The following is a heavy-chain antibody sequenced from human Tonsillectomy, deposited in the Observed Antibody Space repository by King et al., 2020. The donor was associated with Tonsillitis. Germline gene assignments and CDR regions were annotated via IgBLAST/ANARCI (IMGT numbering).Heavy chain of an antibody. CDR3: ARDYYGSGFFDY. J-gene: IGHJ4*02. CDR2: IYSGGST. V-gene: IGHV3-66*01. CDR1: GFTVSSDY. Sequence: VQLVQSGGGLVQPGGSLRLSCAASGFTVSSDYMSWVRQAPGKGLGWVSVIYSGGSTYYADSVKGRFTISRDNSKNTLYLQMNSLRAEDTAVYYCARDYYGSGFFDYWGQGTLVTVSS. D-gene: IGHD3-10*01.